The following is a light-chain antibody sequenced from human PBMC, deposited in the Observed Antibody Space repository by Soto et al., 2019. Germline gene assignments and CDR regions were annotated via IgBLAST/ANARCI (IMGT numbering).Light chain of an antibody. J-gene: IGLJ3*02. Sequence: QSVLTQPASVSGSPGQSITISCTGTSSDVGGYNYVSWYQQYPGKAPKVMIYEVSNRPSGVSNRFSGSKSGNTASLTISGLRAEDEADYYCSSYTSSSTLEVFGGGTKVTVL. CDR1: SSDVGGYNY. CDR2: EVS. V-gene: IGLV2-14*01. CDR3: SSYTSSSTLEV.